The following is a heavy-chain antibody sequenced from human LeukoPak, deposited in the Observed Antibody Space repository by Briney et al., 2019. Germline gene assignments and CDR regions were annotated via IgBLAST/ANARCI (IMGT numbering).Heavy chain of an antibody. J-gene: IGHJ6*02. CDR2: IYYSGST. V-gene: IGHV4-59*01. D-gene: IGHD2-21*02. CDR3: ARGEIVVVTASYYYYYGMDV. Sequence: PSETLSLTCTGSGGSISSYYWSWIRQPPGKGLEWIGYIYYSGSTNYNPSLKSRVTISVDTSKNQFSLKLSSVTAADTAVYYCARGEIVVVTASYYYYYGMDVWGQGTTVTVSS. CDR1: GGSISSYY.